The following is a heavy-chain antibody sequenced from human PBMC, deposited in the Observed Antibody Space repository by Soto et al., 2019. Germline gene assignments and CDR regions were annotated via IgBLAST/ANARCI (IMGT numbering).Heavy chain of an antibody. CDR1: GFTFSSCW. J-gene: IGHJ5*02. Sequence: PGGSLRLSCAASGFTFSSCWMHWVRQAPGKGLVWVSRINSDGSSTSYADSVKGRFTISRDNAKNTLYLQMNSLRAEDTAVYYCARVPGFCTNGVCDYSRGWFDAWGQGTLVTVSS. CDR2: INSDGSST. CDR3: ARVPGFCTNGVCDYSRGWFDA. D-gene: IGHD2-8*01. V-gene: IGHV3-74*01.